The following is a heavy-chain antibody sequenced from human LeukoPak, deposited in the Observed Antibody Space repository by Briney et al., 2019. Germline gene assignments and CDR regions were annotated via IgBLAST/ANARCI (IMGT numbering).Heavy chain of an antibody. CDR2: IYYSGTT. CDR1: GGSINSYY. D-gene: IGHD3-10*01. Sequence: SETLSLTCTVSGGSINSYYWSWIRQPPGKGLEWIGYIYYSGTTNYNPSLKSRVTISIDTSKNQFPLMLSSVTAADTAVYYCARDKVRSGMDVWGQGTTVAVSS. J-gene: IGHJ6*02. CDR3: ARDKVRSGMDV. V-gene: IGHV4-59*01.